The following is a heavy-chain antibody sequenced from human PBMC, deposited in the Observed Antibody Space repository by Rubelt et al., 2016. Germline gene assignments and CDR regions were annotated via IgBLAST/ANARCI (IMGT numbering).Heavy chain of an antibody. D-gene: IGHD4-11*01. CDR3: ARERNDYSVRLGASYYMDV. J-gene: IGHJ6*03. Sequence: EVQLVESGGGLVKPGESLRLSCAASGFPFNNAWMGWVRQTPGKGLEWVSVMYSGGSTYYADSVKGRFTISGDNSKNTLYLQMNSLGAEDTAVYYCARERNDYSVRLGASYYMDVWGKGTTVTVSS. CDR2: MYSGGST. V-gene: IGHV3-66*01. CDR1: GFPFNNAW.